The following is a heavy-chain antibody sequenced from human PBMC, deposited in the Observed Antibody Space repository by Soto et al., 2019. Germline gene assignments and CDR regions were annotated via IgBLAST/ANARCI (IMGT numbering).Heavy chain of an antibody. D-gene: IGHD1-1*01. CDR3: AKDNSPRRDGYTWNYYYGMDV. CDR2: ISGSGGTT. V-gene: IGHV3-23*01. J-gene: IGHJ6*02. CDR1: GFTFSSYA. Sequence: PGGSLRLSCAASGFTFSSYAMSWVRQAPGKGLEWVSVISGSGGTTYYADSVKGRFTISRDNSKNTLYLQMNSLRAEDTAVYYCAKDNSPRRDGYTWNYYYGMDVWGQGTTVTVSS.